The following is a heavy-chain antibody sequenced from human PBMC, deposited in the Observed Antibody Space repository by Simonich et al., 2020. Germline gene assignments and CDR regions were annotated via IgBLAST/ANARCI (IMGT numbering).Heavy chain of an antibody. V-gene: IGHV3-9*01. J-gene: IGHJ4*02. CDR1: GFTFDAYA. CDR2: ISWNSGSI. CDR3: AKDGGYCTNGVCYYFDY. D-gene: IGHD2-8*01. Sequence: EVQLVESGGGLVQPGRSLRLSCAASGFTFDAYAMPWVRQAPGKGLGGFPGISWNSGSIGYADSVKGRFTISRDNAKNSLYLQMNSLRAEDTALYYCAKDGGYCTNGVCYYFDYWGQGTLVTVSS.